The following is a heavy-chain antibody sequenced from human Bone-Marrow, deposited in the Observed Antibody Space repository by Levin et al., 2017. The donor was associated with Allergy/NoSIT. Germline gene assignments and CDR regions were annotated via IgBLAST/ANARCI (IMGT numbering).Heavy chain of an antibody. V-gene: IGHV5-51*01. CDR3: ASAYNGNYVWDS. CDR2: IYVANYQT. D-gene: IGHD1-26*01. CDR1: GYSFMSQW. Sequence: GESLKISCKGSGYSFMSQWIGWVRQMPGKGLEWMGIIYVANYQTKYNPSSQGQVTISADRSVSTAYLQWSSLRASDTGMYYCASAYNGNYVWDSWGQGTLVTVSS. J-gene: IGHJ4*02.